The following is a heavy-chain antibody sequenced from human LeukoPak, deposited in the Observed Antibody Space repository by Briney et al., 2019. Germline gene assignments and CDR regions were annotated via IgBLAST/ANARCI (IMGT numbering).Heavy chain of an antibody. D-gene: IGHD2-2*01. V-gene: IGHV1-69*05. J-gene: IGHJ6*03. CDR2: IIPIFGTA. Sequence: SVKVSCKASGGTFSSYANSWVRQAPGQGLEWMGRIIPIFGTANYAQKFQGRVTITTDESTSTAYMELSSLRSEDTAVYYCASAACSSTSCYLPMDVWGKGTTVTVSS. CDR1: GGTFSSYA. CDR3: ASAACSSTSCYLPMDV.